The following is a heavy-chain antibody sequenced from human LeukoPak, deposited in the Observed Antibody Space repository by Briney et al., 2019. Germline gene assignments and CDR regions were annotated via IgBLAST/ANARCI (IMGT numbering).Heavy chain of an antibody. V-gene: IGHV3-21*01. J-gene: IGHJ4*02. CDR2: ITSTSAYI. Sequence: PGGSLRLSCAASGFAFSTYSMNWVRQAPGKGLEWVSSITSTSAYIYYADSVKGRFTISRDNAKNSLYLQMNSLRAEDMAVYYCARVAGGSYLFDYWGQGALVTVSS. CDR1: GFAFSTYS. CDR3: ARVAGGSYLFDY. D-gene: IGHD1-26*01.